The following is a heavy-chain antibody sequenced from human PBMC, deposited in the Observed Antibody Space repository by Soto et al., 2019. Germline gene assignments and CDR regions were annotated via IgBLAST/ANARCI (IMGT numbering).Heavy chain of an antibody. CDR1: GFTFSSYA. Sequence: QVQLVESGGGVVQPGRSLRLSCAASGFTFSSYAMHWVRQAPGKGLEWVAVISYDGSNKYYADSVKGRFTISRDNSKNTLYLQMNSLRAGDTAVYYCAIVAVAGTSKVDYWGQGTLVTVSS. J-gene: IGHJ4*02. CDR2: ISYDGSNK. CDR3: AIVAVAGTSKVDY. V-gene: IGHV3-30-3*01. D-gene: IGHD6-19*01.